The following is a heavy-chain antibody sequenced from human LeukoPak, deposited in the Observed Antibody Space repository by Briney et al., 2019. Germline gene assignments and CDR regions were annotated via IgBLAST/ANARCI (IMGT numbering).Heavy chain of an antibody. CDR1: GGTFSSYA. Sequence: GASVKVSCKASGGTFSSYAISWVRQAPGQGLEWMGGIIPIFGTANYAQKFQGRVTITADESTSTAYMELSSLRSEDTAVYYCARDASGYYGSGSVWVYWGQGTLVTVSS. J-gene: IGHJ4*02. D-gene: IGHD3-10*01. CDR2: IIPIFGTA. V-gene: IGHV1-69*13. CDR3: ARDASGYYGSGSVWVY.